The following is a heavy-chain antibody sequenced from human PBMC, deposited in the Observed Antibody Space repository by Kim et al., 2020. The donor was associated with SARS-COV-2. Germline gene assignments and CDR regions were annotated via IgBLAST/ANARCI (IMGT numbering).Heavy chain of an antibody. D-gene: IGHD3-10*01. V-gene: IGHV4-39*07. CDR2: IYYSGST. J-gene: IGHJ5*02. CDR3: ARGGITMVRGDPNWFDP. Sequence: SETLSLTCTVSGGSISSSSYYWGWIRQPPGKGLEWIGSIYYSGSTYYNPSLKSRVTISVDTSKNQFSLKLSSVTAADTAVYYCARGGITMVRGDPNWFDPWGQGPLVTVSS. CDR1: GGSISSSSYY.